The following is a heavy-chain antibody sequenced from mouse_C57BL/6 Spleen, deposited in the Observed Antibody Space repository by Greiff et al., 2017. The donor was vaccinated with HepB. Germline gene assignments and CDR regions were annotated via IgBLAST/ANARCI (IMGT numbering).Heavy chain of an antibody. J-gene: IGHJ4*01. CDR3: ARSGLPSYAMDY. CDR2: INPSSGYT. CDR1: GYTFTSYT. V-gene: IGHV1-4*01. D-gene: IGHD1-3*01. Sequence: VKLVESGAELARPGASVKMSCKASGYTFTSYTMHWVKQRPGQGLEWIGYINPSSGYTKYNQKFKDKATLTADKSSSTAYMQLSSLTSEDSAVYYCARSGLPSYAMDYWGQGTSVTVSS.